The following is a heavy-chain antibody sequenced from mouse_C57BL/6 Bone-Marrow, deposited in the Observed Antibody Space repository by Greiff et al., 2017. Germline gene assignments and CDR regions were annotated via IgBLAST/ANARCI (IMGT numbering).Heavy chain of an antibody. Sequence: VQLQQSGPVLVKPGASVKMSCKASGYTFTDYYMNWVKQSHGKSLEWIGVLNPYNGGTSYNQKFKGKATLTVDKSSSTAYMELNSLTSEDSAVYYCALTGREFAYWGQGTLVTVSA. CDR3: ALTGREFAY. D-gene: IGHD4-1*01. CDR1: GYTFTDYY. CDR2: LNPYNGGT. J-gene: IGHJ3*01. V-gene: IGHV1-19*01.